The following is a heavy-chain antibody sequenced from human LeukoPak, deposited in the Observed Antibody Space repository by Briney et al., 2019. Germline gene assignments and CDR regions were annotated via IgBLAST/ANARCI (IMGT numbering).Heavy chain of an antibody. CDR2: ISGSGGNT. J-gene: IGHJ4*02. D-gene: IGHD3-10*01. CDR3: AKDVGDFGLSLRYFFAY. CDR1: GFTFSNHA. V-gene: IGHV3-23*01. Sequence: SGGSLRLSCAASGFTFSNHAMSWVRQAPGKGLEWVSTISGSGGNTFYADSVKGRFTISRDNSKNTLFLQMNSLRPEDTAVYYCAKDVGDFGLSLRYFFAYWGQGTLVTVSS.